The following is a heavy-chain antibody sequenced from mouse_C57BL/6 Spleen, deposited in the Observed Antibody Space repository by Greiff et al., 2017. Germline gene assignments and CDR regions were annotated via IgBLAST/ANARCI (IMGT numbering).Heavy chain of an antibody. CDR3: ARNYGYSPCFAY. Sequence: VQLQQSGPELVKPGASVKISCKASGYAFSSSWMNWVKQRPGKGLEWIGRIYPGDGDTNYNGKFKGKATLTAAKSSSTAYMQLSSLTSEDSAVYCCARNYGYSPCFAYWGQGTLVTVSA. CDR2: IYPGDGDT. CDR1: GYAFSSSW. V-gene: IGHV1-82*01. D-gene: IGHD1-2*01. J-gene: IGHJ3*01.